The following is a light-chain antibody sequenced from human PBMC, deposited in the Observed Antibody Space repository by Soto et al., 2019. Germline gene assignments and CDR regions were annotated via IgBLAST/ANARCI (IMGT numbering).Light chain of an antibody. CDR1: QSVSSNY. CDR3: QQYGNLPYT. J-gene: IGKJ2*01. V-gene: IGKV3-20*01. CDR2: GAS. Sequence: ETVLTQSPGTLSLSPGERATLSCRASQSVSSNYLSWYQHKPGQAPRLLMYGASSGATGIPDRFSGSGSGTDFTLTISRLEPEDFAVYYCQQYGNLPYTFGQGTKLEIK.